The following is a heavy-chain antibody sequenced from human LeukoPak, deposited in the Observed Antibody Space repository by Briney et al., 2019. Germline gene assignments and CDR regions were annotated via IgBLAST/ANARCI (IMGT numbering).Heavy chain of an antibody. V-gene: IGHV4-59*08. CDR2: IYYSGGT. CDR3: GRHLYGSGSSRGFAY. CDR1: GGAISSYY. Sequence: SETLSLTCTVSGGAISSYYWSWIRQPPGKGLEWSGYIYYSGGTNYNPSLKSRVTISVVTSKNQFPLKLSSGTAVDTVVYYCGRHLYGSGSSRGFAYWGQGTLVTVSS. D-gene: IGHD3-10*01. J-gene: IGHJ4*02.